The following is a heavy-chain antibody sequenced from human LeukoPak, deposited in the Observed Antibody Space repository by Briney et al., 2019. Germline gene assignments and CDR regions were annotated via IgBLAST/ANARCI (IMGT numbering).Heavy chain of an antibody. CDR1: GGSFSGYY. CDR3: ARGRGWLARPVLYY. J-gene: IGHJ4*02. CDR2: INHSGST. V-gene: IGHV4-34*01. Sequence: SETLSLTCAVYGGSFSGYYWSWIRQPPGKGLEWIGEINHSGSTNYSPSLKSRVTISVDTSKNQFSLKLSSVTAADTAVYYCARGRGWLARPVLYYWGQGTLVTVSS. D-gene: IGHD6-19*01.